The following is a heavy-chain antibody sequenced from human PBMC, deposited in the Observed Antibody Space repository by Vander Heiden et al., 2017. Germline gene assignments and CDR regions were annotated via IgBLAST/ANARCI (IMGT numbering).Heavy chain of an antibody. CDR1: GFTFSSSR. Sequence: EVQLLESGGGLAQPGGYLRLSCAASGFTFSSSRMHWVRQGPGKGLVWFSCVKSDSIYTTYAESVKGRLTISRDNAKNALYLQMNSLRAEDTAVYYCATGGSGFFTTWGRGTLVTVSS. V-gene: IGHV3-74*03. CDR3: ATGGSGFFTT. CDR2: VKSDSIYT. D-gene: IGHD3-22*01. J-gene: IGHJ5*02.